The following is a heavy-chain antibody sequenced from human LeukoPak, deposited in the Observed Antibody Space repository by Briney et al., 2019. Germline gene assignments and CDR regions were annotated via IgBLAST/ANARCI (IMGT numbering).Heavy chain of an antibody. CDR1: GFTFSSYG. CDR2: ISYDGSNK. Sequence: GGSLRLSCAASGFTFSSYGMHWVRQAPGKGLEWVAVISYDGSNKYYGDSVKGRFTISRDNSKNTLYLQMNSLRAEDTAVYYCAGRYDSSGYPLHWGQGTLVTVSS. D-gene: IGHD3-22*01. V-gene: IGHV3-30*03. CDR3: AGRYDSSGYPLH. J-gene: IGHJ4*02.